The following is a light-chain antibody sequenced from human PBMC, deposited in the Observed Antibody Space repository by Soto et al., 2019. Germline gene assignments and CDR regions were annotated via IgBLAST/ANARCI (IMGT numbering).Light chain of an antibody. J-gene: IGKJ3*01. V-gene: IGKV1-9*01. Sequence: IQLTQSPSSLSASVGDRVSITCRASQDIKTYLAWYQQKQGKAPKLLISGTFTLQSGVPSRFNGSGTATDFTLTTSRLQPEDFATYYCQHLNNYPPFTFGPGTKVDLE. CDR1: QDIKTY. CDR3: QHLNNYPPFT. CDR2: GTF.